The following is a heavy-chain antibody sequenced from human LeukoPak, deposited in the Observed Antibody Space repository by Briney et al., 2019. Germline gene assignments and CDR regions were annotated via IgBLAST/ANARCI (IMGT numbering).Heavy chain of an antibody. CDR1: GGSFSGYY. V-gene: IGHV4-34*01. D-gene: IGHD1-1*01. J-gene: IGHJ5*02. CDR3: ARARVPNWFDP. CDR2: INHSGST. Sequence: SETLSLTCAVYGGSFSGYYWSWIRQPPXXXXEWIGEINHSGSTNYNPSLKSRVTISVDTSKNRFSLKLSSVTAADTAVYYCARARVPNWFDPWGQGTLVTVSS.